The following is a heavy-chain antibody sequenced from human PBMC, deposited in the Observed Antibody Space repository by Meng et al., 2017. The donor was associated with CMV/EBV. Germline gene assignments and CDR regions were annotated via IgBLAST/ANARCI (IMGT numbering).Heavy chain of an antibody. V-gene: IGHV3-74*01. CDR1: GFTFSSYW. CDR2: INSDGSST. CDR3: ARVPGPWVMDV. D-gene: IGHD7-27*01. J-gene: IGHJ6*02. Sequence: GESLKISCAAAGFTFSSYWMHWVRQAPGKGLVWVSRINSDGSSTSYADSVKGRFTIPRDNAKNTLYLQMNSLRAEDTAVYYCARVPGPWVMDVWGQGTTVTVSS.